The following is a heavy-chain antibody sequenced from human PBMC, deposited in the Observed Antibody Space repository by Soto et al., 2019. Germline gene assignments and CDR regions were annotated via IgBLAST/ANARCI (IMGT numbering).Heavy chain of an antibody. Sequence: QVQLVQSGAEVKKPGASVKVSCKASGYMFSTYDINWVRQAPGQGLEWMGWLNPNSGNTGYALKFQCRVTMTRNTSINTAYMELSSLGSDDTAVYYCARDHRYNWNDEGWFDPWGQGTLVTVSS. CDR3: ARDHRYNWNDEGWFDP. J-gene: IGHJ5*02. V-gene: IGHV1-8*01. D-gene: IGHD1-20*01. CDR2: LNPNSGNT. CDR1: GYMFSTYD.